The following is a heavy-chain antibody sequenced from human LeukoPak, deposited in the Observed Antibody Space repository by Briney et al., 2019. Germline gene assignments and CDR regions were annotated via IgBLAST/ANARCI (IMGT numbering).Heavy chain of an antibody. CDR3: ARPRSGSYFDAFDI. Sequence: KNGESLKISCKGSGYSSTSYWIGWVRQMPGKGLEWMGIIYPGDSDTRYSPSFQGQVTISADKSISTAYLQWSSLKASDTAMYYCARPRSGSYFDAFDIWGQGTMVIVSS. V-gene: IGHV5-51*01. J-gene: IGHJ3*02. CDR1: GYSSTSYW. D-gene: IGHD1-26*01. CDR2: IYPGDSDT.